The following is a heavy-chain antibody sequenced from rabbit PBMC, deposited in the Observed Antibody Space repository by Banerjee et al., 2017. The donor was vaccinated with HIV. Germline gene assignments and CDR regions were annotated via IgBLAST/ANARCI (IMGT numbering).Heavy chain of an antibody. CDR3: ARGSAYAGAGYAL. D-gene: IGHD4-2*01. J-gene: IGHJ4*01. CDR2: IYGGSRGNI. V-gene: IGHV1S40*01. Sequence: QSLEESGGDLVKPGASLTLTCTVSGFSFSSSYWICWVRQAPGKGLEWIACIYGGSRGNIWYANWVNGRFTISKTSSTTVTLQMTSLTAADTATYFCARGSAYAGAGYALWGPGTLVTVS. CDR1: GFSFSSSYW.